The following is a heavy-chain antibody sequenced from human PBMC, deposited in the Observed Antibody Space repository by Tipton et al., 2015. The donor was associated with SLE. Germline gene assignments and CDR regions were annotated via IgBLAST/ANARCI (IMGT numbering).Heavy chain of an antibody. CDR1: GGSFSGYY. J-gene: IGHJ4*02. CDR2: IYYSGST. CDR3: ARDHRMVRGRD. V-gene: IGHV4-34*01. Sequence: TLSLTCAVYGGSFSGYYWSWIRQPPGKGLEWIGSIYYSGSTYYNPSLKSRVTISVDTSKNQFSLKLSSVTAADTAVYYCARDHRMVRGRDWGQGTLVTVSS. D-gene: IGHD3-10*01.